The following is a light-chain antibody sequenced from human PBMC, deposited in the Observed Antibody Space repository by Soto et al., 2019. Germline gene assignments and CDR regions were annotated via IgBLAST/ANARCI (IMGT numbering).Light chain of an antibody. CDR2: DVS. Sequence: QSVLTQPASVSGSPGQSITISCTGASSDVGGFDHVSWYQQHPGKVPRLLIYDVSSRPSGVSDRFSGSKSGNTASLTISGLQAEXEADYYCNSFTTTNTYVFGTGTKVTVL. CDR3: NSFTTTNTYV. CDR1: SSDVGGFDH. V-gene: IGLV2-14*03. J-gene: IGLJ1*01.